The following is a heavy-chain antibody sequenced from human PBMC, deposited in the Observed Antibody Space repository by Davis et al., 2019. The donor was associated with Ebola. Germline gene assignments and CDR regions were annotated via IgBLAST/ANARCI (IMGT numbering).Heavy chain of an antibody. CDR3: ARSHCSSTSCYRGFDY. CDR1: GGSFSGYY. J-gene: IGHJ4*02. V-gene: IGHV4-34*01. Sequence: MPSETLSLTCAVYGGSFSGYYWSWIRQPPGKGLEWIGEINHSGSTNYNPSLKSRVTISVDKSKNQFSLKLSSVTAADTAVYYCARSHCSSTSCYRGFDYWGQGTLVTVSS. D-gene: IGHD2-2*02. CDR2: INHSGST.